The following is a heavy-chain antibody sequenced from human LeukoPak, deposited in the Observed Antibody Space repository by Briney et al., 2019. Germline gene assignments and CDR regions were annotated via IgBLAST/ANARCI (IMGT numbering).Heavy chain of an antibody. CDR2: ISARGGST. D-gene: IGHD1-26*01. V-gene: IGHV3-23*01. J-gene: IGHJ6*03. CDR1: GFTFSTYW. Sequence: GGSLRLSCAASGFTFSTYWMHWVRQAPGKGLEWVSSISARGGSTYYADSVKGRFTISRDNSRDTLYVQMNSLRAEDTAVYYCAKDDGGSYYIYYYYMDVWGKGTTVTISS. CDR3: AKDDGGSYYIYYYYMDV.